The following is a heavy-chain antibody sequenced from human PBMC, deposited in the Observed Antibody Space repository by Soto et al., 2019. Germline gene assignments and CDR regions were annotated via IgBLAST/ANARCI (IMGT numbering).Heavy chain of an antibody. CDR3: TKTDYHSWPAFDL. CDR2: INSDGSRT. Sequence: PGGSLRLSCAASGFTFSSYWMHWVRQAPGKGLVWVSRINSDGSRTTYADSVKGRFTISRDNAKNTPYLQMNSLRAEDTAVYYCTKTDYHSWPAFDLWGQGTMVTVSS. D-gene: IGHD3-3*01. CDR1: GFTFSSYW. J-gene: IGHJ3*01. V-gene: IGHV3-74*01.